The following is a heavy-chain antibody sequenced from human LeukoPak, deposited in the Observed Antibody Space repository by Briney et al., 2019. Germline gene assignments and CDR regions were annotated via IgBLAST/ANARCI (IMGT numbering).Heavy chain of an antibody. Sequence: GGSLRLSCSASGFTFSRYAMNWVRQAPGKGLEYVSSINSYGDDTYNAPSAWARFTSSRDNSVNMLYLQMTNPSPEDSAVYYCVKGLQYSGNPDWCGGALVAAAS. CDR3: VKGLQYSGNPD. D-gene: IGHD5-12*01. CDR2: INSYGDDT. CDR1: GFTFSRYA. J-gene: IGHJ4*02. V-gene: IGHV3-64D*06.